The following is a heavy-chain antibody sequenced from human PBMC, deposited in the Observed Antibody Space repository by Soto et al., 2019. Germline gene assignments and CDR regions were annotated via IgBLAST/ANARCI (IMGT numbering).Heavy chain of an antibody. CDR1: GFTFSDYY. CDR3: ARLYGNSYDSSGYYYYYYGMDV. D-gene: IGHD3-22*01. J-gene: IGHJ6*02. CDR2: ISSSGSTI. V-gene: IGHV3-11*01. Sequence: QVQLVESGGGLVKPGGSLRLSCAASGFTFSDYYMSWIRQAPGKGLERVSYISSSGSTIYYADSVKGRFTISRDNAKNSLYLQMNSLRAEDTAVYYCARLYGNSYDSSGYYYYYYGMDVWGQGTTVTVSS.